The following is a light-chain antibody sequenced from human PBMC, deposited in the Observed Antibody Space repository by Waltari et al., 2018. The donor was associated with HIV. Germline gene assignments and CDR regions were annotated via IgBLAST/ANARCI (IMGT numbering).Light chain of an antibody. CDR2: DNN. Sequence: QSVLTQPPSVSAAPGQKVTISCSGSSSNIGRTYVSWYQQLPGTAPKLLIYDNNKRPSGIPDRFSGSKSGTSATLGITGLQTGDEADYYCGTWDSSLSAYVVFGGGTKLTVL. J-gene: IGLJ2*01. CDR1: SSNIGRTY. V-gene: IGLV1-51*01. CDR3: GTWDSSLSAYVV.